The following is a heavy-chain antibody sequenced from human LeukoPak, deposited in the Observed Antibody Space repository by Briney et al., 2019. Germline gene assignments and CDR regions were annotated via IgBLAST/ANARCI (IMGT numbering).Heavy chain of an antibody. J-gene: IGHJ4*02. V-gene: IGHV1-69*05. D-gene: IGHD1-26*01. CDR1: GGTFSSYA. CDR2: IIPIFGTA. Sequence: HGASVKVSCKASGGTFSSYAISWVRQAPGQGLEWMGGIIPIFGTANYAQKFQDRVTITTDESTSTAYMELSSLRSEDTAVYYCARDLVGAWNYFDYWGQGTLVTVSS. CDR3: ARDLVGAWNYFDY.